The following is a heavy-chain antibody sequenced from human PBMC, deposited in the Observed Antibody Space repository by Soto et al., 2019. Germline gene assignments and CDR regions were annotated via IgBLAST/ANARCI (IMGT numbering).Heavy chain of an antibody. D-gene: IGHD5-12*01. J-gene: IGHJ4*02. Sequence: PGGSLRLSCAASGFTFSSYSMNWVRQAPGKGLGWVSSISSSSSYIYYADSVKGRFTISRDNAKNSLYLQMNSLRAEDTAVYYCARAGDGYNPPDYWGQGTLVTVSS. CDR2: ISSSSSYI. V-gene: IGHV3-21*01. CDR1: GFTFSSYS. CDR3: ARAGDGYNPPDY.